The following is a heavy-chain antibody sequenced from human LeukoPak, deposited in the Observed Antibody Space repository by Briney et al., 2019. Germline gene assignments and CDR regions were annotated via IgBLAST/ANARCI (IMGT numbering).Heavy chain of an antibody. CDR1: GYTFTSYG. Sequence: ASVKVSCKASGYTFTSYGISWVRQAPGQGLEWMGWISAYNGNTNYAQKFQGRVTLTRDMSTSTDYMELSSLRSEDTAVYYCAKTHDYVWGSYRGGIFDYWGQGTLVTVSS. D-gene: IGHD3-16*02. V-gene: IGHV1-18*01. CDR3: AKTHDYVWGSYRGGIFDY. J-gene: IGHJ4*02. CDR2: ISAYNGNT.